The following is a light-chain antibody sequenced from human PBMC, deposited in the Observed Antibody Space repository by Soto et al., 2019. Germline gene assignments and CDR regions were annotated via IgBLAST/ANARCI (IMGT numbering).Light chain of an antibody. Sequence: QSVLTQPPSASGTPGQRVTMSCSGGSSNIVTYSVSWYQHLPGTAPKLFIYSDDKRPSGIPDRFTGSKSVTSATLDITGLQTGDEADYYCETWDFSLNTVVFGGGTQLTVL. CDR2: SDD. V-gene: IGLV1-44*01. CDR3: ETWDFSLNTVV. J-gene: IGLJ2*01. CDR1: SSNIVTYS.